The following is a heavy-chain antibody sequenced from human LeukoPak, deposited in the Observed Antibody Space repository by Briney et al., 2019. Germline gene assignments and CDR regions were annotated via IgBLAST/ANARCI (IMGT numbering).Heavy chain of an antibody. V-gene: IGHV1-18*01. J-gene: IGHJ5*02. CDR2: ISDYNGNT. CDR1: GYTFTSYG. D-gene: IGHD4-11*01. CDR3: ARDLYRDSLPVSWFDP. Sequence: ASVEVSWKASGYTFTSYGISWVRQAPGQGLEWMGWISDYNGNTNYAQKLQGRVTMTTDTSTSTAYMELRSLRSDDTAVYYCARDLYRDSLPVSWFDPWGQGTLVTVSS.